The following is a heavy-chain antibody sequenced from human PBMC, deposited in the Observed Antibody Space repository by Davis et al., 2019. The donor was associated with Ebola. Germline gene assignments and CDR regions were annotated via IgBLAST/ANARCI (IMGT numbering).Heavy chain of an antibody. D-gene: IGHD3-3*01. CDR3: AREGNDFWSGYPYYYGMDV. CDR2: IYYSGST. CDR1: GGSISSYY. J-gene: IGHJ6*02. V-gene: IGHV4-59*01. Sequence: PSETLSLTCTVSGGSISSYYWSWIRQPPGKGLEWIGYIYYSGSTNYNPSLKSRVTISVDTSKNQFSLKLSSVTAADTAVYYCAREGNDFWSGYPYYYGMDVWGQGTTVTVSS.